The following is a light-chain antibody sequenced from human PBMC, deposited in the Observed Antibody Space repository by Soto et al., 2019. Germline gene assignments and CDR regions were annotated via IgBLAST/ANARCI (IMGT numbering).Light chain of an antibody. Sequence: EIVLTQSPGPLSLSPGERATLSCRASQSVSSSYLAWYQQKPGHAPRLLIYGASNRATGIPDRFSGSGSGTDFTLTISRLEPEDLAVYYCQHYGNFLFTFGPGTKVDIK. CDR2: GAS. CDR3: QHYGNFLFT. J-gene: IGKJ3*01. CDR1: QSVSSSY. V-gene: IGKV3-20*01.